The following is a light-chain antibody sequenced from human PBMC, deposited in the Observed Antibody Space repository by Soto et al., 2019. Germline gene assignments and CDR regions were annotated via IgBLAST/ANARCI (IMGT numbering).Light chain of an antibody. CDR1: RSDIGAGND. Sequence: QSVLTQPPSVSGAPGQTVTISCTGTRSDIGAGNDVAWYQQLPGKAPKLLIYGNSNRPSGVPDRFSGSKSGNSASLAISGLQAEDEADYYCQSYDSSVSSYVFGTGTKVTVL. CDR3: QSYDSSVSSYV. CDR2: GNS. J-gene: IGLJ1*01. V-gene: IGLV1-40*01.